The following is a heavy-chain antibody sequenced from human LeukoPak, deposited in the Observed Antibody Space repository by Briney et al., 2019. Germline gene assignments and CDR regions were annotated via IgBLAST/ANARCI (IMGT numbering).Heavy chain of an antibody. Sequence: PGGSLRLSRAATGFSLRSSPMNWVRQAPGKGLEWVSTLSGGGYNTYYAESVKGRFTISRDNSKNTLYLQMNSLRAADTAIYFCAKDLSGNHGGFDIWGQGTMVTVSS. CDR3: AKDLSGNHGGFDI. CDR2: LSGGGYNT. D-gene: IGHD1-14*01. V-gene: IGHV3-23*01. CDR1: GFSLRSSP. J-gene: IGHJ3*02.